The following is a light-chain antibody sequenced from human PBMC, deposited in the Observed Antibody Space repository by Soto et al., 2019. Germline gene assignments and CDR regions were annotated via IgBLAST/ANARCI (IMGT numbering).Light chain of an antibody. CDR1: QSISRR. CDR2: IAS. J-gene: IGKJ5*01. CDR3: QQTYSTPQP. Sequence: DLQVTQSPSSLSGSVGDRVTSTLRASQSISRRLNWYQQKPGKAPKLLINIASSLQSGVPSRFSGSGSGTDFTLTISNVQPEDFATYYCQQTYSTPQPFGQGTRLEIK. V-gene: IGKV1-39*01.